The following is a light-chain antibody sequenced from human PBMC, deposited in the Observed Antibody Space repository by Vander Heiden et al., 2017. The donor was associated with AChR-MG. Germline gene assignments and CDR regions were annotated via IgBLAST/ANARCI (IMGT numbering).Light chain of an antibody. Sequence: SYELTQPPSVSVTPGQTARITCSGDALPNQYAYWYQQKPGQAPVLVIYKDSGRPSGIPERFSGSSSGTTVTLTISGVQAEDEADYYCQSADSSDTSWVFGGGTKLTVL. J-gene: IGLJ3*02. V-gene: IGLV3-25*03. CDR1: ALPNQY. CDR2: KDS. CDR3: QSADSSDTSWV.